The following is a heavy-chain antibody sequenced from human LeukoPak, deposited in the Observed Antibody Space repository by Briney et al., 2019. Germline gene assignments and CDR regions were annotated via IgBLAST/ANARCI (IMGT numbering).Heavy chain of an antibody. CDR1: GGPISSYY. Sequence: SETLSLTCTVSGGPISSYYWSWIRQPPGKGLEWIGYIYYSGSTNYNPSLKSRVTISVDTSKNQFSLKLSSVTAADTAVYYCARGGSYGYNYWGQGTLVTVSS. CDR2: IYYSGST. J-gene: IGHJ4*02. V-gene: IGHV4-59*12. D-gene: IGHD5-18*01. CDR3: ARGGSYGYNY.